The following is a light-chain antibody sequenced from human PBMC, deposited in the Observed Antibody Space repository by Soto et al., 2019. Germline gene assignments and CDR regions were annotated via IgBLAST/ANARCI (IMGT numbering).Light chain of an antibody. Sequence: QSALTQPPSASGSPGQSVTISCTGTSSDIGGYNYVSWYQQHPGKAPKVMIYEVSKRPSGVPDRFSGSKSGNTASLTVSGFQAEDEADYYRSSYAGSNNFVFGTGPKVTVL. J-gene: IGLJ1*01. V-gene: IGLV2-8*01. CDR2: EVS. CDR1: SSDIGGYNY. CDR3: SSYAGSNNFV.